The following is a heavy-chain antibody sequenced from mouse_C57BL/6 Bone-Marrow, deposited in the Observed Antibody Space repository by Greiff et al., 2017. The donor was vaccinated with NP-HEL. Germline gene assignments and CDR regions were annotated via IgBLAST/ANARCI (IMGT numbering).Heavy chain of an antibody. J-gene: IGHJ1*03. Sequence: VKQSCKASGYTFTSYGISWVKQRTGQGLEWIGEIYPRSGNTYYNEKFKGKATLTADKSSSTAYMELRSLTSEDSAVYFCARSMVLRYFDVWGTGTTVTVSS. CDR3: ARSMVLRYFDV. V-gene: IGHV1-81*01. CDR1: GYTFTSYG. D-gene: IGHD2-1*01. CDR2: IYPRSGNT.